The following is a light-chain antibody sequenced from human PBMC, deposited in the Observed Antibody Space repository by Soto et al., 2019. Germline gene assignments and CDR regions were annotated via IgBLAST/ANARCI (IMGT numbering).Light chain of an antibody. J-gene: IGLJ1*01. CDR2: EGS. V-gene: IGLV2-23*01. Sequence: QSGLTQPASVSGSPGQSITISCTGTSSDVGSYNLVSWYQQHPGKAPKLMIYEGSKRPSGVSNRFSGSKSGNTASLTISGLQAEDEADYYCCSYAGISCVFGTGTKVT. CDR1: SSDVGSYNL. CDR3: CSYAGISCV.